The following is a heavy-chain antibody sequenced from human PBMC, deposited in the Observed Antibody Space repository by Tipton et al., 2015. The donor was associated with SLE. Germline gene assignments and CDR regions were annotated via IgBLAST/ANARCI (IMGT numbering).Heavy chain of an antibody. D-gene: IGHD3-10*02. Sequence: SLRLSCVGSGFTFSSFWMSWVRQAPGKGLEWVANIKQDASEKYYIDSVKGRFTISRDNGKNSLYLQMSSLRAEDTAVYYCARLTERATVFVYWGQGILVTVSS. CDR2: IKQDASEK. J-gene: IGHJ4*02. CDR3: ARLTERATVFVY. V-gene: IGHV3-7*01. CDR1: GFTFSSFW.